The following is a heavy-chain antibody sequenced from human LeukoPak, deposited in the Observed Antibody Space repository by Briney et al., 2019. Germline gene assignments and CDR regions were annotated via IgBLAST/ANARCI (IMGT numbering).Heavy chain of an antibody. Sequence: SETLSLTCSVSGASTSGHYWSWIRQPPGKGLEWIAYIYHSEAPNYNPSLNARVTMSLDMSKNQFSLRLTSVTAADTAIYYCARGHYDLAPWGQGILVTVSS. J-gene: IGHJ5*02. CDR2: IYHSEAP. V-gene: IGHV4-59*08. D-gene: IGHD3/OR15-3a*01. CDR3: ARGHYDLAP. CDR1: GASTSGHY.